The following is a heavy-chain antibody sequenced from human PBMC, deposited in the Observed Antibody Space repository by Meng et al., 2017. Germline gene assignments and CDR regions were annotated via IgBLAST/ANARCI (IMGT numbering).Heavy chain of an antibody. V-gene: IGHV4-34*01. CDR1: GGSFSGYY. D-gene: IGHD6-6*01. CDR2: INHSGST. CDR3: ARRRGGSSDWFDP. J-gene: IGHJ5*02. Sequence: QVQLQQWGAGLLKPSETLALPCAFYGGSFSGYYWSWIRQPPGKGLEGIGEINHSGSTNYNPSLKSRVTISVDTSKNQFSLKLSSVTAADTAVYYCARRRGGSSDWFDPWGQGTLVTVSS.